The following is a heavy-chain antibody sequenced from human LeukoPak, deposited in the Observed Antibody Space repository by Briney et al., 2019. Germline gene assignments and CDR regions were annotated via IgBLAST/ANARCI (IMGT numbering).Heavy chain of an antibody. CDR1: GFTFSSYS. D-gene: IGHD1-14*01. J-gene: IGHJ4*02. V-gene: IGHV3-48*01. CDR3: ASVHTNLGY. Sequence: GGSLRLSCAASGFTFSSYSMNWVRQAPGKGLEWVSYISSRSTTMYYADSVKGRFTISRDNAKNSLYPQMNSLRAEDTAIYYCASVHTNLGYWGQGTQVTVSS. CDR2: ISSRSTTM.